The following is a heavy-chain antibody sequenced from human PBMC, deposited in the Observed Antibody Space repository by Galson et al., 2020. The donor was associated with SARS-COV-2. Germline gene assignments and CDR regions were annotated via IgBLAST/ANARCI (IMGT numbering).Heavy chain of an antibody. Sequence: SQTLSLSRAISGDAVSSNDAAWTWIRQSPSRGLEWLGRTYFQSKWPYDYAVSVQRRVIVNPDTSKNVFSLQLSSVTPEDSAVYYCARAPALGATANHYGSGFDVWGQGTTVTVSS. V-gene: IGHV6-1*01. CDR1: GDAVSSNDAA. J-gene: IGHJ6*02. CDR2: TYFQSKWPY. D-gene: IGHD1-26*01. CDR3: ARAPALGATANHYGSGFDV.